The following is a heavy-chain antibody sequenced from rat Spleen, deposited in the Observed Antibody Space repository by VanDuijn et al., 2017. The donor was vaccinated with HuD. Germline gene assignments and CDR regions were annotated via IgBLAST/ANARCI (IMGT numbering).Heavy chain of an antibody. CDR2: IWAGGST. Sequence: QVQLKESGPGLVQPSQTLSLTCTVSGFSLTNFHVTWVRQPPVKGLEWVGVIWAGGSTAYNSLLKSRLSISRDTSKSQVFLEMNSLQTEDTATYYCVREATSPGITFDYWGQGVMVTVSS. CDR1: GFSLTNFH. CDR3: VREATSPGITFDY. J-gene: IGHJ2*01. V-gene: IGHV2-43*01. D-gene: IGHD1-4*01.